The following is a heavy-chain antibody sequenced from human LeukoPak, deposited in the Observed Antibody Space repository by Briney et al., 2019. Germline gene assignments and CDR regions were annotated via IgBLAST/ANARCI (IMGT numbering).Heavy chain of an antibody. D-gene: IGHD1-26*01. V-gene: IGHV3-74*01. Sequence: PGGSPRLSCAVSGLTFSGYWMHWVRQAPGKGLAWVSVIRSDGGITTYADSVKGRFTISRDTAKNTLYLQMNSLRAEDTAVYYCARDGRSGNFDKWGQGTLVSVSS. J-gene: IGHJ4*02. CDR1: GLTFSGYW. CDR2: IRSDGGIT. CDR3: ARDGRSGNFDK.